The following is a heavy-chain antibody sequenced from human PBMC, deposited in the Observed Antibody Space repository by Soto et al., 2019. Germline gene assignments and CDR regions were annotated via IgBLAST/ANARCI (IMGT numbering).Heavy chain of an antibody. V-gene: IGHV1-2*04. J-gene: IGHJ6*02. CDR1: GYTFTGYY. CDR2: INPNSGGT. CDR3: ARDGLSSTPDLYYYGMDV. D-gene: IGHD2-2*01. Sequence: GASVKVSCKASGYTFTGYYMHWVRQAPGQGLEWMGWINPNSGGTNYAQKFQGWVTMTRDTSISTAYMELSRLRSDDTAVYYCARDGLSSTPDLYYYGMDVWGQGTTVTVSS.